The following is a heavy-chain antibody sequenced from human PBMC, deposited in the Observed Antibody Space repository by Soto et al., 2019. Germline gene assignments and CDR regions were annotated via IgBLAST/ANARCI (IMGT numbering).Heavy chain of an antibody. J-gene: IGHJ4*02. CDR3: ASADYGEEDY. CDR2: IRANNGDT. Sequence: QVQLVQSGAEVKKPGASVKVSCKASGFAFSNSRISWVRQAPGQGPEWMGWIRANNGDTKYAWKFQGRLIMTTETSTSTAYMELRSLRSDDTAGYFCASADYGEEDYWGQGTLVTVSS. CDR1: GFAFSNSR. D-gene: IGHD4-17*01. V-gene: IGHV1-18*01.